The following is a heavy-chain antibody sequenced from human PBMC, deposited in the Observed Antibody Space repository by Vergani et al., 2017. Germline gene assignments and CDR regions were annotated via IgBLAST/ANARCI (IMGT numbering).Heavy chain of an antibody. CDR2: IKQDGSEK. J-gene: IGHJ4*02. CDR1: GFTFSSYW. Sequence: VQLVESGGGLVQPGGSLRLSCAASGFTFSSYWMSWVRQAPGKGLEWVANIKQDGSEKYYVDSVKGRFTISRDNAKNSLYLQMNSLRAEDTAVYYCASFLDRYNWNDGADYWGQGTLVTVSS. CDR3: ASFLDRYNWNDGADY. V-gene: IGHV3-7*03. D-gene: IGHD1-1*01.